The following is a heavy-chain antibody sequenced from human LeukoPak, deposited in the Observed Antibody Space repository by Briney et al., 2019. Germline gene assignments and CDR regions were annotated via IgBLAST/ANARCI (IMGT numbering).Heavy chain of an antibody. J-gene: IGHJ6*03. V-gene: IGHV4-59*01. CDR2: IYYSGST. Sequence: PSETLSLTCTVSGGSISSYYWSWIRQPPGKGLEWIGYIYYSGSTNYNPSLKSRVTISVDTSKNQFSLKLSSLTAADTAVYYCARSSSHYYYYYMDVWGKGTTVTVSS. D-gene: IGHD6-6*01. CDR3: ARSSSHYYYYYMDV. CDR1: GGSISSYY.